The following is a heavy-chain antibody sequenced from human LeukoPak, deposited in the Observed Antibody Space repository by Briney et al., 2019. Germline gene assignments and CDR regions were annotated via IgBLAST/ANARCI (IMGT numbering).Heavy chain of an antibody. J-gene: IGHJ3*02. CDR2: IIPILGLA. D-gene: IGHD1-14*01. V-gene: IGHV1-69*04. CDR1: GGTFSSYA. CDR3: ARDGSRNAFDI. Sequence: ASVKVSCKASGGTFSSYAISWVRQAPGQGLEWMGRIIPILGLANYAQKFQGRVTITADKSTSTAYMELSSLRSEDTAVYYCARDGSRNAFDIWGQGTMVTVSS.